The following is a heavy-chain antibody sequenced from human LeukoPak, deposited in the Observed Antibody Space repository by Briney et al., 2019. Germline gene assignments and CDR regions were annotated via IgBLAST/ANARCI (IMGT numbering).Heavy chain of an antibody. D-gene: IGHD3-9*01. CDR3: ARDREYYNLLTGYKVSHYFDY. J-gene: IGHJ4*02. CDR1: EFTFTNYA. V-gene: IGHV3-30*09. CDR2: ISYDGSNK. Sequence: GGSLRLSCAASEFTFTNYAMHWVRQAPGRGLEWVAVISYDGSNKYYADSVKGRFAISRDNSRNTLYLQMNSLRAEDTAVYYCARDREYYNLLTGYKVSHYFDYWGQGTLVTVSS.